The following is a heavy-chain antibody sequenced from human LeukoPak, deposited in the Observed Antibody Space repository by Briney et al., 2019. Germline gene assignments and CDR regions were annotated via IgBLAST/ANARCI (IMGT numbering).Heavy chain of an antibody. D-gene: IGHD2-8*01. CDR2: IYYSGST. J-gene: IGHJ5*02. V-gene: IGHV4-59*01. CDR1: GGSISSYY. Sequence: PSETLSLTCTVSGGSISSYYWSWIRQPPGKGLEWIGYIYYSGSTNYNPSLKSRVTISVDTSKNQFSLKLSSVTAADTAVYYCARGVLDPINWFDPWGQGTLVTVSS. CDR3: ARGVLDPINWFDP.